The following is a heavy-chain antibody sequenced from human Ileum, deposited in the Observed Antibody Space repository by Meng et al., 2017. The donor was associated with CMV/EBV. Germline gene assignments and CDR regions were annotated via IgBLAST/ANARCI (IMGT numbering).Heavy chain of an antibody. CDR2: ISASGDTT. CDR1: GFTFSSYA. Sequence: GESLKISCAASGFTFSSYAMHWVRQAPGKGLEWVSAISASGDTTYYADSVRGRLATSRDNSKSTLYLQMNTLRVEDTAVYYCAKGGWLDDWGQGTLVTVSS. CDR3: AKGGWLDD. J-gene: IGHJ4*02. D-gene: IGHD6-19*01. V-gene: IGHV3-23*01.